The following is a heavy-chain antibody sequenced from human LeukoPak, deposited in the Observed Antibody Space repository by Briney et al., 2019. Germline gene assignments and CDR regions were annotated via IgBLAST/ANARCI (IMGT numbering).Heavy chain of an antibody. Sequence: PGGSLRLSCAASGFTFSSYVIHWVRQAPGKGLQWVAVVSYDGSNKYYADSVKGRFTISRDNSMNTLYLQMNSLRAEDTAVYYCARTTDNYYYYYMDVWGKGTTVTVSS. D-gene: IGHD4-17*01. V-gene: IGHV3-30*04. CDR3: ARTTDNYYYYYMDV. J-gene: IGHJ6*03. CDR1: GFTFSSYV. CDR2: VSYDGSNK.